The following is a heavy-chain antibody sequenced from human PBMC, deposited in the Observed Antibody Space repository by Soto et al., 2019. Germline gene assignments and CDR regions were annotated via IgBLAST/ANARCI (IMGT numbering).Heavy chain of an antibody. Sequence: QVQLVESGGGLVKPGGSLRLSCAASGFTFSDYYMSWIRQAPGKGLEWVSYISSSGSTIYYADSVKGRFTISRDNAKHSLYQQMNCLRAEDTAVYYCASDRSESLVGYCSGGSCYSHSYFYYWGQGTLVTVSS. CDR2: ISSSGSTI. J-gene: IGHJ4*02. CDR1: GFTFSDYY. D-gene: IGHD2-15*01. V-gene: IGHV3-11*01. CDR3: ASDRSESLVGYCSGGSCYSHSYFYY.